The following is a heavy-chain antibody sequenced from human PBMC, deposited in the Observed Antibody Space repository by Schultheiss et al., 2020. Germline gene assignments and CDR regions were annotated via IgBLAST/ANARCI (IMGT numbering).Heavy chain of an antibody. Sequence: GGSLRLSCAASGFTFSSYAMHWVRQAPGKGLEWVAVISYDGSNKYYADSVKGRFTISRDNSKNTLYLQMNSLRAEDTAVYYCARGRGGSYFVDYWGQGTLVTVSS. V-gene: IGHV3-30-3*01. CDR2: ISYDGSNK. D-gene: IGHD1-26*01. CDR1: GFTFSSYA. CDR3: ARGRGGSYFVDY. J-gene: IGHJ4*02.